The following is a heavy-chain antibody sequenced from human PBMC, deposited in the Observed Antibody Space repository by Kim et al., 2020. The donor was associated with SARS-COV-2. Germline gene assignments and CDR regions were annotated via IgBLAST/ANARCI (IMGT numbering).Heavy chain of an antibody. J-gene: IGHJ6*02. Sequence: GGSLRLSCAASGFTFSNAWMSWVRQAPGKGLEWVGRIKSKTDGGTTDYAAPVKGRFTISRDDSKNTLYLQMNSLKTEDTAVYYCTTAPAIVVVPAAIRKVYYYYGMDVWGQGTTVTVSS. CDR2: IKSKTDGGTT. CDR1: GFTFSNAW. CDR3: TTAPAIVVVPAAIRKVYYYYGMDV. V-gene: IGHV3-15*01. D-gene: IGHD2-2*01.